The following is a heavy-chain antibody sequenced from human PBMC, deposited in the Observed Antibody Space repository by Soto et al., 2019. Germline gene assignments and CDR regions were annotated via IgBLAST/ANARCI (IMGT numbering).Heavy chain of an antibody. D-gene: IGHD6-19*01. J-gene: IGHJ3*02. Sequence: QVQLVESGGGVVQPGRSLRLSCAASGFTFSSYGMHWVRQAPGKGLEWVAVIWYDGSNKYYADSVKGRFTISRDNSKNTLNLQMNSLRAEDTAVYYCARDAAVAGTGLWAFDIWGQGTMVTVSS. V-gene: IGHV3-33*01. CDR2: IWYDGSNK. CDR3: ARDAAVAGTGLWAFDI. CDR1: GFTFSSYG.